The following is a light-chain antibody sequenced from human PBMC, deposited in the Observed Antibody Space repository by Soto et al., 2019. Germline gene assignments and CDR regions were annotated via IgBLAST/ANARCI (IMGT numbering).Light chain of an antibody. CDR1: QDISNY. V-gene: IGKV1-27*01. CDR2: AAS. J-gene: IGKJ4*01. CDR3: QKYNSAPHT. Sequence: DIQMTQSPSSLSASVGDRVTITCLTSQDISNYLAWYQPKPGKVPKLLIYAASNLQSGVPSRFSGGGSGTDFSLTISSLQPEDVATYYWQKYNSAPHTFGGGTKVEIQ.